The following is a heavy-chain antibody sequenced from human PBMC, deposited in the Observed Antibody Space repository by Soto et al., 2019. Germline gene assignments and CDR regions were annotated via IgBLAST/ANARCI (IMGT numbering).Heavy chain of an antibody. Sequence: LSLTCAVSGGSFTSNNWWTWVRQPPGQGLEWIGEIYRTGSTNYHPSLKSRVTISLDKSENQFSLKVTALTAADTAVYYCASRDPGTSVDDWGQGTLVTVSS. J-gene: IGHJ4*02. D-gene: IGHD1-7*01. CDR2: IYRTGST. CDR1: GGSFTSNNW. CDR3: ASRDPGTSVDD. V-gene: IGHV4-4*02.